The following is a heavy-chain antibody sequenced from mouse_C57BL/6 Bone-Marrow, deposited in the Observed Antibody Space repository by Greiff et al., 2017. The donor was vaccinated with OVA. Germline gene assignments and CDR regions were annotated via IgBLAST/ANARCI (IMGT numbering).Heavy chain of an antibody. D-gene: IGHD1-1*01. CDR3: ARPHYYGSRKGYFDV. J-gene: IGHJ1*03. V-gene: IGHV15-2*01. CDR1: DSEVFPIAY. Sequence: QVQLQQSGSELRSPGSSVKLSCKDFDSEVFPIAYMSWVRQKPGHGFEWIGGILPSIGRTIYGEKFEDKATLDADTLSNTAYLELNSLTSEDSAIYYCARPHYYGSRKGYFDVWGTGTTVTVSS. CDR2: ILPSIGRT.